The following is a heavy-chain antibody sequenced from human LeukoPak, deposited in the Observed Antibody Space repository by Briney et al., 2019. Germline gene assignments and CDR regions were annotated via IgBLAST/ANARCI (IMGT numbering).Heavy chain of an antibody. D-gene: IGHD3-16*01. CDR1: GFTVSSIS. CDR2: IYTGGTT. Sequence: GGSLRLSCAASGFTVSSISMSWVRQAPGKGLVWVSVIYTGGTTYYADSVKGRFTISRDNSKNTLYLQMNSLRAEDTAVYYCARDVAAPGGVYFDYWGQGTLVTVSS. V-gene: IGHV3-66*01. CDR3: ARDVAAPGGVYFDY. J-gene: IGHJ4*02.